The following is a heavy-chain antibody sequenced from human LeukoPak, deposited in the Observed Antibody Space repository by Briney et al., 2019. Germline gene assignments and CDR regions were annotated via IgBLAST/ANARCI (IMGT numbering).Heavy chain of an antibody. D-gene: IGHD6-6*01. V-gene: IGHV4-34*01. CDR3: ARLKQYSTSSRVGGMDV. CDR1: GGSFSGYY. J-gene: IGHJ6*03. Sequence: PSETLSLTCAVYGGSFSGYYWTWIRQPPGKGLEWIGEINHLGSTNYNPSLKSRGTVSVDTSKNQVSLKVRSVTAAGTAVYYCARLKQYSTSSRVGGMDVWGKGTTVTVSS. CDR2: INHLGST.